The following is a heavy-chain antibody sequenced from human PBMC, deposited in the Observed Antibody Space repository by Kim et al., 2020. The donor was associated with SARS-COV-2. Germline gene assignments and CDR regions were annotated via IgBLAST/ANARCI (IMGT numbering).Heavy chain of an antibody. D-gene: IGHD3-22*01. CDR2: IYYSGST. V-gene: IGHV4-59*01. CDR1: GGSISSYY. CDR3: ARVGGPRRAMIVVEGAFDI. J-gene: IGHJ3*02. Sequence: SETLSLTCTVSGGSISSYYWSWIRQPPGKGLEWIGYIYYSGSTNYNPSLKSRVTISVDTSKNQFSLKLSSVTAADTAVYYCARVGGPRRAMIVVEGAFDIWGQGTMVTVSS.